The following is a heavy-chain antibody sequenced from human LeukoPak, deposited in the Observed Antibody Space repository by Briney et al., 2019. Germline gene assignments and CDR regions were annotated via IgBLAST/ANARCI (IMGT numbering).Heavy chain of an antibody. CDR2: INSDGRTI. V-gene: IGHV3-74*01. J-gene: IGHJ4*02. CDR1: GFTFRIYA. Sequence: PGGSLRLSCAGPGFTFRIYAMSWVRQAPGKGLEWVSRINSDGRTITYGDSVKGRFTISRDNAKNTLYLQMNSLRAEDTAVYFCARVTVSSSEVIFDYWGQGSLVTVSS. D-gene: IGHD1-20*01. CDR3: ARVTVSSSEVIFDY.